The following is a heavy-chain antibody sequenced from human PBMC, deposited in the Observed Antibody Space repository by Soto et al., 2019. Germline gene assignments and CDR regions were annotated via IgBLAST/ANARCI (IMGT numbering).Heavy chain of an antibody. CDR1: GASISSGHYS. V-gene: IGHV4-30-2*01. Sequence: QLQLQESGSRLVKPSQTLSLTCAVSGASISSGHYSWSWIRQPPGQGLEWIGYIYYTGSTDSTPSLKSRVTMSVDMSKNQFSLKLSSVTAADTAVYYCARGGDRNWFAPWGQGTLVTVSS. CDR3: ARGGDRNWFAP. J-gene: IGHJ5*02. CDR2: IYYTGST.